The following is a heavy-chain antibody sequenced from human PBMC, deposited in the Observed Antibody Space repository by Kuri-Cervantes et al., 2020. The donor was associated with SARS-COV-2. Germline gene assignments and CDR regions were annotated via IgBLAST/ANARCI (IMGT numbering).Heavy chain of an antibody. CDR1: GYTLTELS. J-gene: IGHJ3*02. CDR2: INPKSGGA. CDR3: VRFRYYDSIRNASDI. D-gene: IGHD3-22*01. V-gene: IGHV1-2*02. Sequence: ASVKVSCKVSGYTLTELSMHWVRQAPGQGLEWMGWINPKSGGAKYAQRLQGRATMTRETSISTVYMDLSSLRSDDTAVYYCVRFRYYDSIRNASDIWGQGTLVTVSS.